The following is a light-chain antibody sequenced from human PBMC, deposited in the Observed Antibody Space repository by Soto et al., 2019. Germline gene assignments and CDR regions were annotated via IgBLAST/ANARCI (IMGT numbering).Light chain of an antibody. J-gene: IGKJ4*01. Sequence: EVLMTQSPATLSVSPGERVTLSCRASQSVYSNLAWYQQKPGQAHRLLIYGASTRATGLPARFSGSGSGTEFTLTISSLQSEDFAVYYCQQYNSWPLTFGGGTKVEIK. CDR3: QQYNSWPLT. CDR1: QSVYSN. CDR2: GAS. V-gene: IGKV3-15*01.